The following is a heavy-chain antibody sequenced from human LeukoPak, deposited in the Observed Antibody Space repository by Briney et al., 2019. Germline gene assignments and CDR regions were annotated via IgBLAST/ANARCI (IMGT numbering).Heavy chain of an antibody. J-gene: IGHJ4*02. V-gene: IGHV3-11*04. CDR1: GFTFSDYY. CDR2: ISSSGSTI. CDR3: AKERVDWRYFDY. D-gene: IGHD3-9*01. Sequence: GGSLRLSCAASGFTFSDYYMSWIRQAPGKGLEWVSYISSSGSTIYYADPVKGRFTISRDNAKNSLYLQMNSLRAEDTAVYYCAKERVDWRYFDYWGQGTLVTVSS.